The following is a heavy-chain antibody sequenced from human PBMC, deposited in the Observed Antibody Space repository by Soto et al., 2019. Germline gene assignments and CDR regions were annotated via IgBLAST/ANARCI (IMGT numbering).Heavy chain of an antibody. Sequence: SETLSLTCTVSGGSISSYYWSWIRQPPGKGLEWIGYIYYSGSTNYNPSLKSRVTISVDTSKNQFSLKLSSVTAADTAVYYCARGGYGDHEGLFDYRGQGTLVTVSS. D-gene: IGHD4-17*01. J-gene: IGHJ4*02. V-gene: IGHV4-59*08. CDR1: GGSISSYY. CDR3: ARGGYGDHEGLFDY. CDR2: IYYSGST.